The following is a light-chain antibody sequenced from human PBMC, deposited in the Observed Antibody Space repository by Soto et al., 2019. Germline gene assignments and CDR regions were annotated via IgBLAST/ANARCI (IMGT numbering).Light chain of an antibody. CDR2: DTS. CDR3: QQRSDWPRT. CDR1: QSVSIY. V-gene: IGKV3-11*01. Sequence: EIVLTQSPATLSLSPGERATLSCRASQSVSIYLAWYQQKPGQAPGLLIYDTSKRATGIPARFSGSGSGTDFTLTISSLEPEDFAAYYCQQRSDWPRTFGQGTKLEVK. J-gene: IGKJ2*01.